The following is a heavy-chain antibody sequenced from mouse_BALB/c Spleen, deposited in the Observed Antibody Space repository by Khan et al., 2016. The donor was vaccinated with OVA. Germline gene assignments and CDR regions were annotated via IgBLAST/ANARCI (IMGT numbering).Heavy chain of an antibody. CDR3: ARSVTITTVVATDFDY. D-gene: IGHD1-1*01. CDR1: GYSITSDYA. CDR2: ISYSGRT. V-gene: IGHV3-2*02. J-gene: IGHJ2*01. Sequence: EVQLQESGPGLVKPSQSLSLTCTVTGYSITSDYAWNWIRQFPGNKLEWMGYISYSGRTSYNPSLKSRISITRDTSKNQFFLQLNSVTTEYTATYYGARSVTITTVVATDFDYWGQGTTLTVSS.